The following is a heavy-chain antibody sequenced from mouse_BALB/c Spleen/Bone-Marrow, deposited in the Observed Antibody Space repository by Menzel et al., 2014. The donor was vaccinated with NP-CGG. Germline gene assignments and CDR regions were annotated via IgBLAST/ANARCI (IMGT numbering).Heavy chain of an antibody. D-gene: IGHD2-4*01. CDR2: SRNKANGYTT. CDR1: GFTFTDYY. CDR3: ARDINYDIYWYFDV. Sequence: EVKVVESGGGLAQPGGSLRLSCATSGFTFTDYYMSWVRQPPGKALEWLGFSRNKANGYTTECSASVKGRFTISRDNSQSILYLQMNTLRAEDSATYYCARDINYDIYWYFDVWGAGTTVTVSS. J-gene: IGHJ1*01. V-gene: IGHV7-3*02.